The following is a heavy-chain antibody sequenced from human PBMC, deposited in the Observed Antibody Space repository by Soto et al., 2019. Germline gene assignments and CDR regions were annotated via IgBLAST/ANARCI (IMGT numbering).Heavy chain of an antibody. D-gene: IGHD4-17*01. CDR1: GFTFSSYA. Sequence: HPGGSLRLSCAASGFTFSSYAMIWVRQAPGKGLEWVSAISGSGGSTYYADSVKGRFTISRDNSKNTLYLQMNSLRAEDTAVYYCAKALEPPTSYGDPTPSFDYWGQGTLVTVSS. J-gene: IGHJ4*02. CDR3: AKALEPPTSYGDPTPSFDY. V-gene: IGHV3-23*01. CDR2: ISGSGGST.